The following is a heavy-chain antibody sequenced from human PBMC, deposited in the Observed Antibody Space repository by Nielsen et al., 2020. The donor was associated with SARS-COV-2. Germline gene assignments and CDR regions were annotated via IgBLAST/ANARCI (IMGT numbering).Heavy chain of an antibody. J-gene: IGHJ6*02. Sequence: ASVKVSCKTSGYTFTSFAIHWVRQAPGQSLEWMGWINAGNGNTKYSQKFQGRVTITRDTSASTAYMELSSLRFEDTAVYYCARERSREYGIDVWGQGTTVTVSS. D-gene: IGHD1-26*01. CDR3: ARERSREYGIDV. CDR2: INAGNGNT. V-gene: IGHV1-3*01. CDR1: GYTFTSFA.